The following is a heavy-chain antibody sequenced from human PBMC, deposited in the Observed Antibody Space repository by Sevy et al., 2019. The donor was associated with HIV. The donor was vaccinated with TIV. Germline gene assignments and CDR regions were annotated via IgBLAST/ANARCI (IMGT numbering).Heavy chain of an antibody. J-gene: IGHJ4*02. V-gene: IGHV3-43D*03. CDR3: AKDIRGYSGYNLGGFDY. CDR1: GFTFDDYA. D-gene: IGHD5-12*01. Sequence: GGSLRLSCAASGFTFDDYAMHWVRQTPGKGLEWVSLITWDGGSTFYADSVKGRFTISRDNSKNSLYLQMNSLRTEDTALYYCAKDIRGYSGYNLGGFDYWGLGTLVTVSS. CDR2: ITWDGGST.